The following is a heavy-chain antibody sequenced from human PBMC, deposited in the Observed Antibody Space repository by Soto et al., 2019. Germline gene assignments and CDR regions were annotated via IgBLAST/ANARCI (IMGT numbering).Heavy chain of an antibody. CDR1: DLTSSAKL. Sequence: EVQLVESGGGLVQPGGSRGLSGAAPDLTSSAKLCPWFRRPPGKGLEYVSGISSNGGRTYYANSVKGRFTISRDNSKNTLYLQVGSLRAEDMAVYYCARSGLPFDYWGQGTLVTVSS. D-gene: IGHD2-21*02. CDR2: ISSNGGRT. J-gene: IGHJ4*02. V-gene: IGHV3-64*01. CDR3: ARSGLPFDY.